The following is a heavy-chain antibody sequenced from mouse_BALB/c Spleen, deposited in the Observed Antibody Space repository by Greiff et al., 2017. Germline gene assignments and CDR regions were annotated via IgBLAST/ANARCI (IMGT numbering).Heavy chain of an antibody. CDR2: INSNGGST. D-gene: IGHD2-4*01. CDR3: ARDINDYDGYAMDY. V-gene: IGHV5-6-3*01. Sequence: EVMLVESGGGLVQPGGSLKLSCAASGFTFSSYGMSWVRQTPDKRLELVATINSNGGSTYYPDSVKGRFTISRDNAKNTLYLQMSSLKSEDTAMYYCARDINDYDGYAMDYWGQGTSVTVSS. J-gene: IGHJ4*01. CDR1: GFTFSSYG.